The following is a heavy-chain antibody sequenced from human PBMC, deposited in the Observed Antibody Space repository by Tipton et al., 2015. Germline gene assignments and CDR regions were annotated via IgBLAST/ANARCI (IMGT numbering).Heavy chain of an antibody. Sequence: SLRLSCAASGFTVSSNYMSWVRQAPGKGLEWVSVIYSGGSTYYADSVKGRFTISRDNSKNTLYLQMNSLRAEDTAVYYCARHKDSGTYPLDYWGQGTLVTVSS. CDR1: GFTVSSNY. V-gene: IGHV3-53*01. J-gene: IGHJ4*02. CDR2: IYSGGST. D-gene: IGHD3-10*01. CDR3: ARHKDSGTYPLDY.